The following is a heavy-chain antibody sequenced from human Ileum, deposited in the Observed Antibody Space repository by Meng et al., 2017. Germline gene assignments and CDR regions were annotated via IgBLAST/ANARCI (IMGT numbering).Heavy chain of an antibody. CDR1: GFTFSEYW. V-gene: IGHV3-7*01. D-gene: IGHD5-18*01. Sequence: GESLKISCAASGFTFSEYWMSWVRQAPGKRLEWVANLHPDGSEDYYVDSVRGRFTTSRDNAKSSLYLQMNSLRAEDTAVYYCARDDGIRTVDYWGQGTLVTVSS. CDR3: ARDDGIRTVDY. J-gene: IGHJ4*02. CDR2: LHPDGSED.